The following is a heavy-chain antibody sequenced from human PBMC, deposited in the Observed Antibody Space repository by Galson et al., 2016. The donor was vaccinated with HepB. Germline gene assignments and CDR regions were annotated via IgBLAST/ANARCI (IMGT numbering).Heavy chain of an antibody. D-gene: IGHD3-22*01. J-gene: IGHJ2*01. Sequence: QSGAEVKQPGESLKISCKCSGYSFTSYWSGWVRQTPGKGLEWMGIIYPNDFDIRYSPSFQGQATISANKTTSTSYLQWSGLKASDTAMYYCGGYSRGNYFHLWGRGTLVTVSS. CDR3: GGYSRGNYFHL. CDR2: IYPNDFDI. V-gene: IGHV5-51*01. CDR1: GYSFTSYW.